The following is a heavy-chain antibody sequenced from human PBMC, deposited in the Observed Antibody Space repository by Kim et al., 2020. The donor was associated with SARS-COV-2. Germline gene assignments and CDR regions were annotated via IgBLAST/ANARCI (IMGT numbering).Heavy chain of an antibody. V-gene: IGHV3-23*01. CDR2: INGAAGGGAT. Sequence: LSLTCAASEFTFSRFAMSWVRQAPGKGLEWVSAINGAAGGGATDYADSMKGRFTISRDNSKNTLYLQMNSLRTEDTAIYYCVQDGGGGPGQVFDVWGRGTMVTVSS. J-gene: IGHJ3*01. CDR3: VQDGGGGPGQVFDV. D-gene: IGHD3-16*01. CDR1: EFTFSRFA.